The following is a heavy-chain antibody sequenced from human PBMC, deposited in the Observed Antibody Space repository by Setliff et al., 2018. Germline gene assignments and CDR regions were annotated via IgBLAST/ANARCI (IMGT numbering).Heavy chain of an antibody. V-gene: IGHV3-23*01. CDR3: AGDPPGPHLVYTY. Sequence: LRLSCAASGFTFTSYAMNWVRQAPGKGLEWVSAISGSGGSTDYADSVKGRFTISRDNSKNTLYLQMNSLRAEDTAIYYCAGDPPGPHLVYTYWGQGTLVTVSS. D-gene: IGHD3-16*01. CDR1: GFTFTSYA. J-gene: IGHJ4*02. CDR2: ISGSGGST.